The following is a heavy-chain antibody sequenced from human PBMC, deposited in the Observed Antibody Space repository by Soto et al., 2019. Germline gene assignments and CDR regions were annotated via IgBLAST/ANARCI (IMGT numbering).Heavy chain of an antibody. Sequence: SETLSLTYTGSGGSISSYYWCWIRQPPGKGLEWIGYIYYSGSTNYNPSLKSRVTISVDTSKNQFSLKLSSVTAADTAVYYCAGRIAAAVSCFDPWGQGTLVTVSS. V-gene: IGHV4-59*01. CDR3: AGRIAAAVSCFDP. D-gene: IGHD6-13*01. CDR2: IYYSGST. CDR1: GGSISSYY. J-gene: IGHJ5*02.